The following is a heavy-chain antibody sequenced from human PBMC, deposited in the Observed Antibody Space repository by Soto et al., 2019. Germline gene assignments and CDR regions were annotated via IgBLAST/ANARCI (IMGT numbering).Heavy chain of an antibody. D-gene: IGHD3-9*01. V-gene: IGHV2-5*01. CDR3: AQSSLTLGRFDP. J-gene: IGHJ5*02. CDR2: VYYTDDK. Sequence: QITLKESGPTLVEPAQTLTLTCTFSGFALATTGVGVGWVRQPPGKALEWLAIVYYTDDKRYSPSLRNRLSITKDTSKNQVVITMDKMGHVDTATYYCAQSSLTLGRFDPWGQGIPVIVSS. CDR1: GFALATTGVG.